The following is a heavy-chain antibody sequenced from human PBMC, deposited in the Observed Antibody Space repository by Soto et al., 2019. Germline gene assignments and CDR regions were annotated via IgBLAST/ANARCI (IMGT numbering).Heavy chain of an antibody. Sequence: QVQLQESGPGLVKPSQTLSVTCTVSGGSISSGDYYWSWIRQHPWKGLEWIGYIYYSGSTYYNPSLKSRVTISVDSSKKQFSLKLSSVIAADTAVYFCVKTGDRGVALAYYWGQCILVTVSS. CDR2: IYYSGST. CDR3: VKTGDRGVALAYY. CDR1: GGSISSGDYY. D-gene: IGHD3-10*01. J-gene: IGHJ4*02. V-gene: IGHV4-31*03.